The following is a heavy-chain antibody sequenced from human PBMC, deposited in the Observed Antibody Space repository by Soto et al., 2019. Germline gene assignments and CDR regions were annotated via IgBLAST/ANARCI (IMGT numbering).Heavy chain of an antibody. D-gene: IGHD2-2*01. CDR3: ARGPYCSSTSCYGYLDY. CDR1: GGSISSGGYY. V-gene: IGHV4-31*03. Sequence: SETLSLTCTVSGGSISSGGYYWSWIRQHPGKGLEWIGYIYYSGSTYYNPSLKGRVTITVDTSKNQFSLKLSSVTAADTAVYYCARGPYCSSTSCYGYLDYWGQGTLVTVSS. CDR2: IYYSGST. J-gene: IGHJ4*02.